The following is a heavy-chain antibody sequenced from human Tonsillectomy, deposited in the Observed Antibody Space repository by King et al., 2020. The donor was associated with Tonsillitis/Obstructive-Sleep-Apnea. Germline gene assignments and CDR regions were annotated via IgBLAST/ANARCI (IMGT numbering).Heavy chain of an antibody. J-gene: IGHJ6*03. CDR1: GGTFSSYA. V-gene: IGHV1-69*01. Sequence: VQLVESGAEVKKPGSSVKVSCKASGGTFSSYAISWVRQVPGQGLEWMGGIIPIFGTANYAQKFQGRVTITADESTSTAYMELSSLRSEDTAVYYCARVGDCSGGSCYSSQYYYYMDVWGKGTTVTVSS. D-gene: IGHD2-15*01. CDR2: IIPIFGTA. CDR3: ARVGDCSGGSCYSSQYYYYMDV.